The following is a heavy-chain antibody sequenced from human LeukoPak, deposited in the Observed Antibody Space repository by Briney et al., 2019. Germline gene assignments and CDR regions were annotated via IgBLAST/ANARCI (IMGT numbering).Heavy chain of an antibody. J-gene: IGHJ4*02. CDR2: ISSSGSTI. CDR1: GFTFSDYY. CDR3: ARDRTSGWQRHIDY. V-gene: IGHV3-11*04. D-gene: IGHD6-19*01. Sequence: PGGSLRLSCAASGFTFSDYYMSWIRQAPGKGLEWVSYISSSGSTIYHADSVKGRFTISRDNAKNSLYLQMNSLGAEDTAVYYCARDRTSGWQRHIDYWGQGTLVTVSS.